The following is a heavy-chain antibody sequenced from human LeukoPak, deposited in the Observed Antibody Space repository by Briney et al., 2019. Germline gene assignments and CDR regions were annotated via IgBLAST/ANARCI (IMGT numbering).Heavy chain of an antibody. J-gene: IGHJ4*02. CDR1: GGSISSSSYY. CDR3: AREGGIWFGEFPYFDY. V-gene: IGHV4-61*01. D-gene: IGHD3-10*01. CDR2: IYYSGST. Sequence: SETLSLTCTVSGGSISSSSYYWSWIRQPPGKRLEWIGYIYYSGSTDCNPSLKSRVTISVDTSKNQFSLKLSSVTAADTAVYYCAREGGIWFGEFPYFDYWGQGTLVTVSS.